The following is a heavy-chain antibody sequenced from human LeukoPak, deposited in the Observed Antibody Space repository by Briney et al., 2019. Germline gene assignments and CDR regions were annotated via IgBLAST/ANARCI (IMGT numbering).Heavy chain of an antibody. J-gene: IGHJ4*02. CDR1: GFTFSSYW. CDR3: AKSGGGNICTNGVCYNPKPIDY. CDR2: INSDGSST. Sequence: GGSLRLSCAASGFTFSSYWMHWVRQAPGKGLVWVSRINSDGSSTSYADSVKGRFTISRDNAKNTLYLQMNSLRAEDTAVYYCAKSGGGNICTNGVCYNPKPIDYWGQGTLVTVSS. V-gene: IGHV3-74*01. D-gene: IGHD2-8*01.